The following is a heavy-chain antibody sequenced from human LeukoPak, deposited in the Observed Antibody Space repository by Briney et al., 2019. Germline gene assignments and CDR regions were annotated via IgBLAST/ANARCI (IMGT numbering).Heavy chain of an antibody. CDR3: ARGPDYDSSGYYPFDW. D-gene: IGHD3-22*01. J-gene: IGHJ4*02. V-gene: IGHV4-59*01. Sequence: SETLSLTCTVSGGSISSYYWSWIRQPPGKGLEWTGYIYYSGSTNYNPSLKSRVTISVDTSKNQFFLKLSSVTAADTAVYYCARGPDYDSSGYYPFDWWGQGTLVTVSS. CDR2: IYYSGST. CDR1: GGSISSYY.